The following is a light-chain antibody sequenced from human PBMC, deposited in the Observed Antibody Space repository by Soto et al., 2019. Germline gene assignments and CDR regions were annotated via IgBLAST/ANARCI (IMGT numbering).Light chain of an antibody. CDR2: DAS. Sequence: DIQMTQSPSTLSASVGDRVTITCRASQSISNWLAWYQQKPGKAPNLLVYDASSLESGVPSRFSGSGSGTEFTLTISSLQPGDFATYYCQQYSTYTWTFGQGTKVDIK. V-gene: IGKV1-5*01. CDR3: QQYSTYTWT. J-gene: IGKJ1*01. CDR1: QSISNW.